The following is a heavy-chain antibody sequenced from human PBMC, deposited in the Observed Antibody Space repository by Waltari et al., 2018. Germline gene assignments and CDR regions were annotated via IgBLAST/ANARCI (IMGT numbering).Heavy chain of an antibody. Sequence: QLQLQESGPRLVRPSETLSLICRVSGVSITSNRNYWAWIRQSPGQGLEWLGTVSSSGTTYISPSLKSRVSVSRDTSKNQVSLILGSVTAADMAVYYCATYIGASVGTAAFDVWGQGTMVTVSS. CDR2: VSSSGTT. D-gene: IGHD5-12*01. V-gene: IGHV4-39*01. CDR1: GVSITSNRNY. CDR3: ATYIGASVGTAAFDV. J-gene: IGHJ3*01.